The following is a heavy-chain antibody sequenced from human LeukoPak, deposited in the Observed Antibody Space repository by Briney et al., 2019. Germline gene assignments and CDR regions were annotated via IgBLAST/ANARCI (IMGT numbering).Heavy chain of an antibody. CDR2: IGSSGTTR. CDR3: ALLAVASDFDY. Sequence: PTGGSLRLSCAVSGFPFSIYEMNWVGQAPGKGLEWFSNIGSSGTTRYYADSVKGRFSISRDNAKNSLNLQMNSLRVEDTGVYYCALLAVASDFDYWGQGALVTVSS. V-gene: IGHV3-48*03. D-gene: IGHD6-19*01. J-gene: IGHJ4*02. CDR1: GFPFSIYE.